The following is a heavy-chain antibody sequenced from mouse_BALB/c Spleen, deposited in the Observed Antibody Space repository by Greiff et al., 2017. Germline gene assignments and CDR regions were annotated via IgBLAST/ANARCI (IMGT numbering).Heavy chain of an antibody. CDR2: IDPANGNT. CDR3: AITTVVAPCDY. D-gene: IGHD1-1*01. CDR1: GFNIKDTY. J-gene: IGHJ2*01. Sequence: VQLQQSGAELVKPGASVKLSCTASGFNIKDTYMHWVKQRPEQGLEWIGRIDPANGNTKYDPKFQGKATITADTSSNTAYLQLSSLTSEDTAVYYCAITTVVAPCDYWGQGTTLTVSS. V-gene: IGHV14-3*02.